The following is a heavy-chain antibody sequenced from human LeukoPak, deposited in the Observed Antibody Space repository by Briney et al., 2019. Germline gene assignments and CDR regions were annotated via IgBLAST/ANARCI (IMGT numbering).Heavy chain of an antibody. CDR2: IYYTGST. J-gene: IGHJ3*02. V-gene: IGHV4-39*01. CDR1: GGSISISYY. D-gene: IGHD3-22*01. Sequence: SETLSLTCTVSGGSISISYYWGWVRQPPGQGLEWIGSIYYTGSTYSYNPSLKSRVTISVDTSKNQVTLKLSSVTAAETAVYYCVKHDPYFYDSSGFRDAFDIWGRGTLVTVSS. CDR3: VKHDPYFYDSSGFRDAFDI.